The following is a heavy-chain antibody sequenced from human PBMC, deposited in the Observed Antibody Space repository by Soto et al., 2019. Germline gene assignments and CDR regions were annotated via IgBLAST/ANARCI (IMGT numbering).Heavy chain of an antibody. CDR1: GGSVSSGSCY. CDR2: IYYSGST. V-gene: IGHV4-61*01. D-gene: IGHD3-16*02. J-gene: IGHJ3*02. Sequence: LEILSLTCTVSGGSVSSGSCYWSWIRQPPGKGLEWIGYIYYSGSTNYNPSLKSRVTISVDTSKNQFSLKLSSVTAADTAVYYCARDSNYVWGSYRYSDAFDIWGQGTMVTVSS. CDR3: ARDSNYVWGSYRYSDAFDI.